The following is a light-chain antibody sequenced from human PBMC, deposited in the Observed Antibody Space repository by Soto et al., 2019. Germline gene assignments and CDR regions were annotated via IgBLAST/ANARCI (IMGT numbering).Light chain of an antibody. CDR3: CSSVGSPNWV. Sequence: QSVLTQPASVSGSPGQSIAISCTGTSSDVGGYDRVSWYQQHPDKAPTLMIYEVNKRPSGVSSRFSGSKSGNTASLTISGLQAEDEDDYYCCSSVGSPNWVFGGGTKLTVL. J-gene: IGLJ3*02. V-gene: IGLV2-23*02. CDR1: SSDVGGYDR. CDR2: EVN.